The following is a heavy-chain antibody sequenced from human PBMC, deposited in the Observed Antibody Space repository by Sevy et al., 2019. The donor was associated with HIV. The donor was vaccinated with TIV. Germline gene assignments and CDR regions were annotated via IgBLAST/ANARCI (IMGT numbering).Heavy chain of an antibody. CDR1: GFTPSTYG. CDR2: IGYDGSNK. D-gene: IGHD1-26*01. V-gene: IGHV3-33*01. CDR3: ARDPRMYGYYLLAYFDY. J-gene: IGHJ4*02. Sequence: GGSLRLSCAASGFTPSTYGMHWVRQAPGKGLEWVAVIGYDGSNKYYADSVRGRFTISRDNSKNTLFLQMDSLRGEDTSVYYCARDPRMYGYYLLAYFDYWGQGTLVTVSS.